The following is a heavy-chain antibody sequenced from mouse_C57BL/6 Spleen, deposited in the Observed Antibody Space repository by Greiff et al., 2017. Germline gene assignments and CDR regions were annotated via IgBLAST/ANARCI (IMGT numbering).Heavy chain of an antibody. V-gene: IGHV5-12*01. CDR2: ISNGGGST. J-gene: IGHJ3*01. Sequence: EVQGVESGGGLVQPGGSLKLSCAASGFTFSDYYMYWVRQTPEKRLEWVAYISNGGGSTYYANTVKGRFNISRDNAKNTLYLQMSRLKSEDTAMYDCARRWFAYWGQGTLVTVSA. CDR3: ARRWFAY. CDR1: GFTFSDYY.